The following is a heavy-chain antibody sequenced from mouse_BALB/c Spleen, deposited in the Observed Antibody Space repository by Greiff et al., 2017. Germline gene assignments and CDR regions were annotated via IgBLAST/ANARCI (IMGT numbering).Heavy chain of an antibody. CDR1: GFTFSSYA. J-gene: IGHJ3*01. V-gene: IGHV5-6-5*01. CDR3: ARGVWFAY. Sequence: EVKLVESGGGLVKPGGSLKLSCAASGFTFSSYAMSWVRQTPEKRLEWVASISSGGSTYYPDSVKGRFTISRDNARNILYLQMSSLRSEDTAMYYCARGVWFAYWGQGTLVTVSA. CDR2: ISSGGST.